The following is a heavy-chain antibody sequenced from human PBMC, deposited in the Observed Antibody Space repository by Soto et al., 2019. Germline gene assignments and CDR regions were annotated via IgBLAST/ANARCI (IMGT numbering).Heavy chain of an antibody. CDR1: GFTFSTYW. D-gene: IGHD2-15*01. J-gene: IGHJ4*02. CDR2: IKQDGSEQ. V-gene: IGHV3-7*03. CDR3: VRAGWATGSGDY. Sequence: EVQVVESGGGLVQPGGSLRLSCTGSGFTFSTYWMMWVRQAPGEGLEWVGNIKQDGSEQYYVESVRGRFTISRDNAKNSLYLQMNSLRAEDTAVYYCVRAGWATGSGDYWGQGTLVTVSS.